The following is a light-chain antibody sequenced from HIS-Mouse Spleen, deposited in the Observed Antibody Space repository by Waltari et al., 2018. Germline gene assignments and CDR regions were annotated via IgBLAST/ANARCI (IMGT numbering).Light chain of an antibody. Sequence: QSVLTQPPSASVTPAQTVTSPCSASCPNIGSSFVYWYQQPPGTAPKLLIYRKNQRPSGVPDRFSGSKSGTSASLAISGLRAEDEADYYCAAWDDSLSGPVFGGGTKLTVL. CDR1: CPNIGSSF. CDR3: AAWDDSLSGPV. CDR2: RKN. J-gene: IGLJ3*02. V-gene: IGLV1-47*01.